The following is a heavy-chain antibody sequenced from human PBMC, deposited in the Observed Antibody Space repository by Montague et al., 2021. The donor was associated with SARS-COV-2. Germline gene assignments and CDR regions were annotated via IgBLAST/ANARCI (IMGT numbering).Heavy chain of an antibody. Sequence: SETLSLTCSVSGFPISGFFWNWILQPARKGLLWFGRIYARGGTNYYTPLQSRVTMSVDTSTNHFSLKVHSVTAADTAMYYCARGVVAAPPVVDYWGRGTLVTVSS. CDR1: GFPISGFF. V-gene: IGHV4-4*07. CDR3: ARGVVAAPPVVDY. CDR2: IYARGGT. D-gene: IGHD2-15*01. J-gene: IGHJ4*02.